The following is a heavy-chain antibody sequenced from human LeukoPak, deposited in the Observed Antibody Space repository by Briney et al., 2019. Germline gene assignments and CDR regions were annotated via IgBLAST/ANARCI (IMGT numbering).Heavy chain of an antibody. Sequence: GASVKVSCKASGYTFTSYAMHWVRQAPGQRLEWMGWINAGNGNTKYSQKFQGRVTITRDTSASTAYMELSSLRSEDTAVYYCARDPELYSSSWYDYYYYGMDVWGQGTTITVSS. J-gene: IGHJ6*02. CDR3: ARDPELYSSSWYDYYYYGMDV. CDR1: GYTFTSYA. D-gene: IGHD6-13*01. CDR2: INAGNGNT. V-gene: IGHV1-3*01.